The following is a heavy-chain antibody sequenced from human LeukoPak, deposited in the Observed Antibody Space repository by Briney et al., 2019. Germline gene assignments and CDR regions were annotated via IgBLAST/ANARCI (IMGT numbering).Heavy chain of an antibody. CDR2: INHSGST. Sequence: KPSETLSLTCAVYGGSFSGYYWSWIRQPPGKGLEWIGEINHSGSTNYNPSLKSRVTISVDTSKNQFSLRLSSVTAADTAVYYCARLFAVVTRFFDYWGQGTAVTVSS. J-gene: IGHJ4*02. V-gene: IGHV4-34*01. D-gene: IGHD3-3*01. CDR3: ARLFAVVTRFFDY. CDR1: GGSFSGYY.